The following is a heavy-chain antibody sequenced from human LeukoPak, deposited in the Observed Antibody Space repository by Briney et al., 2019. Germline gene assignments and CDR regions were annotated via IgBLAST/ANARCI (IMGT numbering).Heavy chain of an antibody. Sequence: ASVKVSCKASGYTFDVYYIHWVQQAPGQGLEWMGIFNPSGGNTNYAQRFQGRVTLTRDTSTTTVYMDLSGLRPEDTAVYYCARGRTVTNDFDLWGRGTLLTVS. CDR3: ARGRTVTNDFDL. CDR1: GYTFDVYY. D-gene: IGHD4-17*01. J-gene: IGHJ2*01. V-gene: IGHV1-46*02. CDR2: FNPSGGNT.